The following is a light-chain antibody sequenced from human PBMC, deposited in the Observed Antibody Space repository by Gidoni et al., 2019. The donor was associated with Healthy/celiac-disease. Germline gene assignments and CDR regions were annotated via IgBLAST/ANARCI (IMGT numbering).Light chain of an antibody. CDR3: QQYDNLPPYT. Sequence: DFQITQSPSSLSASVGDRVTITCQASQDISNYLNGYQQKPGKAPKLLIYDASNLETGVPSRCSGSGSGTDFTFTISSLQPEDIATYYCQQYDNLPPYTFGQGTKLEIK. CDR2: DAS. CDR1: QDISNY. J-gene: IGKJ2*01. V-gene: IGKV1-33*01.